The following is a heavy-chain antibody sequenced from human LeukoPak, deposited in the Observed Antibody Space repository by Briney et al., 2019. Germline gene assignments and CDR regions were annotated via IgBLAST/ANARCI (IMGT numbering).Heavy chain of an antibody. D-gene: IGHD2-2*01. CDR3: ARDYGSRYCSSTSCYHDYYYGMDV. V-gene: IGHV3-21*01. Sequence: GGSLRLSCAASGFAFSSDSMSWGREAPGKGLEWVSSISSSSSYIYYADSVKGRFTTSRDPAKNSLYLQMNSLRAEDTAVYYCARDYGSRYCSSTSCYHDYYYGMDVWGQGTTVTVSS. J-gene: IGHJ6*02. CDR2: ISSSSSYI. CDR1: GFAFSSDS.